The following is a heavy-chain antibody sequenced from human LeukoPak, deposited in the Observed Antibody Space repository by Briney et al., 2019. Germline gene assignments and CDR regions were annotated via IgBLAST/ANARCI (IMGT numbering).Heavy chain of an antibody. CDR2: ISYDGSNK. CDR1: GFTFSSYA. J-gene: IGHJ4*02. D-gene: IGHD7-27*01. Sequence: PGGSLRLSCAASGFTFSSYAMHWVRQAPGKGLEWVAVISYDGSNKYYADSVKGRFTISRDNSKNTLYLQMNSLRAEDTAVYYCARDSRVWAQTYYFDYWGQGTLVTVSS. CDR3: ARDSRVWAQTYYFDY. V-gene: IGHV3-30*04.